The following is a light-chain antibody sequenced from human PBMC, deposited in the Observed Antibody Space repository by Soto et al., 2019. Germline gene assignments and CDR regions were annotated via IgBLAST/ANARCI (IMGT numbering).Light chain of an antibody. CDR3: SSYTTSSPCV. J-gene: IGLJ1*01. CDR2: EVS. V-gene: IGLV2-14*01. Sequence: QSVLTQPGSVSGSAGQSITISCTGTSSDVGGYKYVSWYQQYPGKAPKLMMYEVSNRPSGVSNRFSGSKSGNTASLTISGLQAEDEADYYCSSYTTSSPCVFGTGTQVTVL. CDR1: SSDVGGYKY.